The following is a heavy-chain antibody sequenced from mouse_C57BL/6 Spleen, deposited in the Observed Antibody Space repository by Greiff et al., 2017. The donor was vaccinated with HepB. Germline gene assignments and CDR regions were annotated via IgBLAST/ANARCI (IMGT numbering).Heavy chain of an antibody. Sequence: VQLQQSGAELVKPGASVKMSCKASGYTFTTYPIEWMKQNHGKSLEWIGNFHPYNDDTKYNEKFKGKATLTVEKSSSTVYLELSRLTSDDSSVYYCARIHYYGSSSYYFDYWGQGTTLTVSS. CDR1: GYTFTTYP. CDR2: FHPYNDDT. J-gene: IGHJ2*01. D-gene: IGHD1-1*01. V-gene: IGHV1-47*01. CDR3: ARIHYYGSSSYYFDY.